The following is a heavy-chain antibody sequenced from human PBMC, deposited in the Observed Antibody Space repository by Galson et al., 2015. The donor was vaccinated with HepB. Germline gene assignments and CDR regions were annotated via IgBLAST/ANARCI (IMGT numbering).Heavy chain of an antibody. CDR3: ATRSGASGWYSYFQH. Sequence: SLRLSCAASGFTFSSYAIMWVRQAPGKGLEWVTGMSDNGDDTFYADSVKGRFTISRDISKNTVYLQMNSLRVEDTAVYYCATRSGASGWYSYFQHWGQGTLVTVSS. D-gene: IGHD6-19*01. J-gene: IGHJ1*01. V-gene: IGHV3-23*01. CDR2: MSDNGDDT. CDR1: GFTFSSYA.